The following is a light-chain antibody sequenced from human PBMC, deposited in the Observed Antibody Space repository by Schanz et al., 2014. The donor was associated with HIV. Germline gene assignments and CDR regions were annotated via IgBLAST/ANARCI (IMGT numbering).Light chain of an antibody. CDR3: QQSFSTPLT. J-gene: IGKJ4*01. V-gene: IGKV3-15*01. Sequence: ETVMTQSPGTLSVSPGQRATLSCRARHSVGRNLAWYQQKPGQAPRLLIYGASTRATGVPARFSGSGSGTDFTLTIDSLQLEDFALYYCQQSFSTPLTFGGGTKVEIK. CDR1: HSVGRN. CDR2: GAS.